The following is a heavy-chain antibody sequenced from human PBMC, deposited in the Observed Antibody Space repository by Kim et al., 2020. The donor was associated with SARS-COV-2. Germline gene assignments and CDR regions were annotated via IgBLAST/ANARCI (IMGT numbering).Heavy chain of an antibody. Sequence: SETLSLTCTVSGGSISSYYWSWIRQPPGKGLEWIGYIYYSGSTNYNPSLKSRVTISVDTSKNQFSLKLSSVTAADTAVYYCARALGAGSSWSQFNWFDPWGQGTLVTVSS. D-gene: IGHD6-13*01. V-gene: IGHV4-59*01. CDR2: IYYSGST. CDR1: GGSISSYY. J-gene: IGHJ5*02. CDR3: ARALGAGSSWSQFNWFDP.